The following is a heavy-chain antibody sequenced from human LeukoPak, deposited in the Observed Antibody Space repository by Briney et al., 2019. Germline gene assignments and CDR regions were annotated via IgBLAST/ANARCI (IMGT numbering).Heavy chain of an antibody. J-gene: IGHJ3*02. CDR1: GGSISSSSYY. CDR2: IYYSGST. Sequence: SETLSLTCTVSGGSISSSSYYWGWIRQPPGKGLEWIGSIYYSGSTYYNPSLKSRVTISVDTSKNQFSLKLSSVTAADTAVYYCARGYDYYDSSGYYSRSYAFDIWGQGTMVTVSS. D-gene: IGHD3-22*01. V-gene: IGHV4-39*07. CDR3: ARGYDYYDSSGYYSRSYAFDI.